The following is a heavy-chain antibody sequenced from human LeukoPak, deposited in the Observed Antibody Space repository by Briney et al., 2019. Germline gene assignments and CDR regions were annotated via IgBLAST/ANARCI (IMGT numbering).Heavy chain of an antibody. CDR1: GGSFSSGDYY. J-gene: IGHJ6*03. D-gene: IGHD3-22*01. CDR2: IHYSGST. CDR3: ARVDYYYDSDGPFLAYVDV. Sequence: SETLSLTCTVSGGSFSSGDYYWSWIRQHPGKGLEWIGFIHYSGSTYYNPPLKSRVTISIDTSENRFSLKLNSVTAADTAVYSCARVDYYYDSDGPFLAYVDVWGKGTTVTVSS. V-gene: IGHV4-31*03.